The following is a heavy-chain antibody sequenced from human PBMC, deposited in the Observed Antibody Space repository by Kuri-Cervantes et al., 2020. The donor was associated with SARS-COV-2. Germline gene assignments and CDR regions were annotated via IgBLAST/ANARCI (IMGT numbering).Heavy chain of an antibody. V-gene: IGHV1-69*10. J-gene: IGHJ4*02. D-gene: IGHD3-10*01. CDR2: IIPILGIA. CDR3: ARDSGDEYYGSGSYSEKGPFDY. Sequence: SVKVSCKASGGTFSSYAISWVRQAPGQGLEWMGGIIPILGIANYAQKFQGRVTMTRDTSTSTVYMELSSLRSEDTAVYYRARDSGDEYYGSGSYSEKGPFDYWGQGTLVTVSS. CDR1: GGTFSSYA.